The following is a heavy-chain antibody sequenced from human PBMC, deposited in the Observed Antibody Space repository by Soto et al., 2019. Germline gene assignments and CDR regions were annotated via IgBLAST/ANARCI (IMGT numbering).Heavy chain of an antibody. CDR2: LDPDNGET. CDR3: ATVNFGNWFDT. V-gene: IGHV1-24*01. Sequence: ASVKVSCKVSGYTLTEISLHWGRQAPGKGLEWMGGLDPDNGETIYAQKFQGRVTMTEDTSTETAYMELSILRSEDTAVYYCATVNFGNWFDTWGQGTLVTVSS. CDR1: GYTLTEIS. J-gene: IGHJ5*02. D-gene: IGHD3-10*01.